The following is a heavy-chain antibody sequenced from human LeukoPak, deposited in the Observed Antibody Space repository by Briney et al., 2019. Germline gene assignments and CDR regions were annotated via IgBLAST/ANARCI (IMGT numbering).Heavy chain of an antibody. CDR2: ISAYNGNT. CDR3: ARGGSFTVSGSLGDY. CDR1: GYTFTSYY. J-gene: IGHJ4*02. Sequence: ASVKVSCKASGYTFTSYYMHWVRQAPGQGLEWMGWISAYNGNTNYAQKLQGRVTMTTDTSTSTAYMELRSLRSDDTAVYYCARGGSFTVSGSLGDYWGQGTLVTVSS. V-gene: IGHV1-18*04. D-gene: IGHD1-26*01.